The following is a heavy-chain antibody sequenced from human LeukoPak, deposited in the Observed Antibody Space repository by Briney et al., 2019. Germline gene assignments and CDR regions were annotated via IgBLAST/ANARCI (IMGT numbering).Heavy chain of an antibody. CDR2: MNPNSGDT. CDR3: ARGRSYGSIFGVVISRANYYYMDV. J-gene: IGHJ6*03. CDR1: GYTFTSYD. D-gene: IGHD3-3*01. Sequence: GASVKVSCKASGYTFTSYDINWVRQATGQGLEWMGWMNPNSGDTGYAQKFQGRVTMTRNTSMSTAYMELSSLRSEDTAVYYCARGRSYGSIFGVVISRANYYYMDVWGKGTTVTVSS. V-gene: IGHV1-8*01.